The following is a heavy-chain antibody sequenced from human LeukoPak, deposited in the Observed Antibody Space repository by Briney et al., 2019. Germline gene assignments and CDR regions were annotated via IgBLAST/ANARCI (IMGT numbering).Heavy chain of an antibody. CDR3: AKDHYDTSGTYSFDP. J-gene: IGHJ5*02. V-gene: IGHV3-30*18. D-gene: IGHD3-22*01. Sequence: GGSLRLSCAASGFTFSSYGMHWVRQAPGKGLEWVAVISFDGNNKYYADSVKGRFTISRDNSKNRLYLQMNSLRAEDTAVYYCAKDHYDTSGTYSFDPWGQGTLVTVSS. CDR1: GFTFSSYG. CDR2: ISFDGNNK.